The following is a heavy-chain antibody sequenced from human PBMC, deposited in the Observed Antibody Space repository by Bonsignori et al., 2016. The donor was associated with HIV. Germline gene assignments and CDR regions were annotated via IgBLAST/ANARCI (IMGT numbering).Heavy chain of an antibody. Sequence: GESLKISCAASGFTFSSYAMSWVRQAPGKGLEWVSAISGSGGSTYYADSVKGRFTISRDNSKNTLYLQMNSLRAEDTAVYYCAKGGWDRVHFDYWGQGTLVTVSS. CDR1: GFTFSSYA. J-gene: IGHJ4*02. D-gene: IGHD1-26*01. CDR3: AKGGWDRVHFDY. V-gene: IGHV3-23*01. CDR2: ISGSGGST.